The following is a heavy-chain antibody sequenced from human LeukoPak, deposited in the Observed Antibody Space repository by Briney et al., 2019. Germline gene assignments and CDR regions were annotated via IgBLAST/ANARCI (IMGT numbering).Heavy chain of an antibody. CDR2: ISWNSGSI. CDR1: GFTFDDYA. J-gene: IGHJ6*02. CDR3: AKDSGAFRFGDAMDV. D-gene: IGHD3-10*01. Sequence: PGGSLRLSCAASGFTFDDYAMHWVRQAPGKGPEWVSGISWNSGSIGYADSVKGRFTISRDNAKNSLYLQMNSLRAEDTALYYCAKDSGAFRFGDAMDVWGQGTTVTVSS. V-gene: IGHV3-9*01.